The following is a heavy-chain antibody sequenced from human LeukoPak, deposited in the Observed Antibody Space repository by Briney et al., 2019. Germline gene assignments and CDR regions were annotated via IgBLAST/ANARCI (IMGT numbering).Heavy chain of an antibody. V-gene: IGHV1-69*05. Sequence: SVKVSCKASGGTFSSYAVSWVRQAPGQGLEWMGRIIPIFGTANYAQKFQGRVTITTDESTSTAHMELNSLKSEDTAVYYCARDLVTYGDYWGPNWFDPWGQGTLVTVSS. CDR1: GGTFSSYA. D-gene: IGHD4-17*01. J-gene: IGHJ5*02. CDR3: ARDLVTYGDYWGPNWFDP. CDR2: IIPIFGTA.